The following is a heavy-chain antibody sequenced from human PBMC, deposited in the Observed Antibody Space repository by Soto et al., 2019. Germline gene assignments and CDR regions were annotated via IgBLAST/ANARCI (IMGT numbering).Heavy chain of an antibody. J-gene: IGHJ4*02. CDR3: AKDPGDDDFRGLFDY. D-gene: IGHD3-3*01. Sequence: QVQLVESGGGVVQPGRSLRLSCAASGFTFPTFGMHWVRQSPGKGLEWVAVISSDANNKFYTDSVKGRFTISRDNFKNTLYLQMNSLRPEDTALYYCAKDPGDDDFRGLFDYWGQGTLVTVSS. CDR2: ISSDANNK. CDR1: GFTFPTFG. V-gene: IGHV3-30*18.